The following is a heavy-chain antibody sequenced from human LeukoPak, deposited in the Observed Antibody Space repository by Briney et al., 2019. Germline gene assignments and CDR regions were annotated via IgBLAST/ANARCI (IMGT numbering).Heavy chain of an antibody. J-gene: IGHJ3*02. D-gene: IGHD6-19*01. CDR2: IYAGGDT. CDR3: ASSIAVASDAFDI. CDR1: GFTVSNNY. V-gene: IGHV3-66*01. Sequence: QPGGSLRLSCAASGFTVSNNYMSWVRQAPGKGLEWVSGIYAGGDTYYADSVKGRFTISRDNSKNTLYLQMNSLRVEDTAVYYCASSIAVASDAFDIWGQGTMVTVSS.